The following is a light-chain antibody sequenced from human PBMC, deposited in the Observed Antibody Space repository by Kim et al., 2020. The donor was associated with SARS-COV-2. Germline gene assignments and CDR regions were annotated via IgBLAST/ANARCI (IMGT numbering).Light chain of an antibody. V-gene: IGLV3-19*01. CDR3: NSRDSDDTWV. J-gene: IGLJ2*01. CDR2: GKN. Sequence: VAFGPTVRTTRKGDSLRNYYASWYQQKPGQAPILVIYGKNNRPAGIPDRFLGSRSGNTASVTTTGTQAGDEADYSCNSRDSDDTWVFGGGTKLTVL. CDR1: SLRNYY.